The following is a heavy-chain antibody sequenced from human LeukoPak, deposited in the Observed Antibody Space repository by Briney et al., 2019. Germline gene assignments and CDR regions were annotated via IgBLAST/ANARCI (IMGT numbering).Heavy chain of an antibody. J-gene: IGHJ4*02. CDR1: GFTFSSYS. Sequence: GGSLRLSCAASGFTFSSYSMNWVRQAPGKGLEWVSSISSSSSYIYHADSVKGRLTISRDNAKNSLYLQMNSLRAEDTAVYYCARGPTSFDIVVVVAATGNGRAKKYFDYWGQGTLVTVSS. D-gene: IGHD2-15*01. V-gene: IGHV3-21*01. CDR2: ISSSSSYI. CDR3: ARGPTSFDIVVVVAATGNGRAKKYFDY.